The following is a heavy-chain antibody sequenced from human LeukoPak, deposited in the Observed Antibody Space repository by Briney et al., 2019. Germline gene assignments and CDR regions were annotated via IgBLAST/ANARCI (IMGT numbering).Heavy chain of an antibody. CDR2: IYYSGST. J-gene: IGHJ4*02. Sequence: SEALSLTRTHSVGSISSYYWSWIRQPPGKGLEWIGYIYYSGSTNYNPSLKSRVTISVDTTKSQFSLKLSSVTAADTAVYYCAIDKKGASCYVYWGQGTLVTVSS. V-gene: IGHV4-59*01. CDR1: VGSISSYY. CDR3: AIDKKGASCYVY. D-gene: IGHD2-2*01.